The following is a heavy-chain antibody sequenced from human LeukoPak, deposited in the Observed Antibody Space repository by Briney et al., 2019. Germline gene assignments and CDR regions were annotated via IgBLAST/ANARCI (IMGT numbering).Heavy chain of an antibody. D-gene: IGHD3-22*01. J-gene: IGHJ4*02. CDR2: INPSGGNT. Sequence: ASVKVSCKASGYTFTSYFMYWVRQAPGQGLEWMGIINPSGGNTNYAQRFQGRVTMTRDTSTSTVYMELSSLRSEDTAMNYCARDRTHYYESSGYYSRWEYWGQGTLVTVSS. V-gene: IGHV1-46*01. CDR3: ARDRTHYYESSGYYSRWEY. CDR1: GYTFTSYF.